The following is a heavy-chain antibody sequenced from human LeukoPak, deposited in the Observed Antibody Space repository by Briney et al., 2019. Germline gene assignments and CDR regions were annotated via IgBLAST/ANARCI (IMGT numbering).Heavy chain of an antibody. D-gene: IGHD2-2*01. CDR2: INPNSGDT. J-gene: IGHJ4*02. CDR3: AREEGFCRSTSCSAPFDY. CDR1: GYTFTGYY. Sequence: ASVKVSCKASGYTFTGYYLHWVRQAPGQGLEWMGWINPNSGDTIYAQKFQGRVTMTRDTSISTAYMELSRLRSDDTAVYYCAREEGFCRSTSCSAPFDYWGQGTLVTVSS. V-gene: IGHV1-2*02.